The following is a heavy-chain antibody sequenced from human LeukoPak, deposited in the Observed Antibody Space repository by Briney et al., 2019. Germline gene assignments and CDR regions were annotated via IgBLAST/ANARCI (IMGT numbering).Heavy chain of an antibody. CDR3: ARVSGSYYAGYYFDY. D-gene: IGHD1-26*01. CDR1: GYTFTGYY. V-gene: IGHV1-46*01. J-gene: IGHJ4*02. CDR2: INPSGGST. Sequence: GASVKVSCKASGYTFTGYYMHWVRQAPGQGLEWMGIINPSGGSTSYAQKFQGRVTMTRDMSTSTVYMELSSLRSEDTAVYYCARVSGSYYAGYYFDYWGQGTLVTVSS.